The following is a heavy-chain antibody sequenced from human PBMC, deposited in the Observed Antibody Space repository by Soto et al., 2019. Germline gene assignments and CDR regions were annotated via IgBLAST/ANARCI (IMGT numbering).Heavy chain of an antibody. CDR2: IKSSGDNI. V-gene: IGHV3-48*01. J-gene: IGHJ4*02. Sequence: DVQLVESGGALVQPGESLRLSCVASGFAFGTQSMNWVRQAPGKGLEWVAYIKSSGDNIFYADSVKGRFTISRDNARNSLYLQMNSLGADETAVYYGLRAVGTTDWRKHDFQDWGQGILVTVSS. CDR1: GFAFGTQS. CDR3: LRAVGTTDWRKHDFQD. D-gene: IGHD1-1*01.